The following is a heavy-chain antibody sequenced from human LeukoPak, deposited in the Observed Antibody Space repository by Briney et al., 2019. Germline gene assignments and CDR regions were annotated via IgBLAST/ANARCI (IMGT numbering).Heavy chain of an antibody. J-gene: IGHJ4*02. CDR1: GGSISSYY. V-gene: IGHV4-59*08. Sequence: SETLSLTCTVSGGSISSYYWSWIRQPPGKGLEWIGYIYYSGSTNYNPSLKSRVTISVDTSKNQFSLKLSSVTAADTAVYYCARTYSSSFFDYWGRGTLVTVSS. D-gene: IGHD6-6*01. CDR3: ARTYSSSFFDY. CDR2: IYYSGST.